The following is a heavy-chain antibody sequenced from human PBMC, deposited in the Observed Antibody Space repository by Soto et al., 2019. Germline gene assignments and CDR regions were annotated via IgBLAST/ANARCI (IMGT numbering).Heavy chain of an antibody. CDR2: IRNKAHSYST. D-gene: IGHD1-1*01. CDR1: GGSISSGGYS. J-gene: IGHJ4*02. V-gene: IGHV3-72*01. CDR3: VRTIQPGTTTYFDY. Sequence: LSLTCAVSGGSISSGGYSWSWIRQPPGKGLEWIGRIRNKAHSYSTTYAASVKGRLIISRDDSKNSVYLQMSSLKTEDTALYYCVRTIQPGTTTYFDYWGQGTLVTVSS.